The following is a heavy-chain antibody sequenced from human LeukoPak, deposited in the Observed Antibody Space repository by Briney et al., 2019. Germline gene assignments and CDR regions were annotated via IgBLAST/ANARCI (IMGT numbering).Heavy chain of an antibody. D-gene: IGHD3-3*01. CDR1: GFTFSDYY. V-gene: IGHV3-11*01. CDR2: ISSSGSTI. Sequence: GGSLRLSCAASGFTFSDYYMSWIRQAPGKGLEWVPYISSSGSTIYYADSVKGRFTISRDNAKNSLYLQMNSLRAEDTAVYYCARDRLRIFGVVTHMFDYWGQGTLVTVSS. CDR3: ARDRLRIFGVVTHMFDY. J-gene: IGHJ4*02.